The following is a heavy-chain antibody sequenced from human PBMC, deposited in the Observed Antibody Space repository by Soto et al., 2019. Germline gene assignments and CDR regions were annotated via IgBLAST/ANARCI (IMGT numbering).Heavy chain of an antibody. Sequence: SVKVSCKASGGTFSSYAISWVRQAPGQGLEWMGGIIPIFGTANYAQKFQGRVTITADESTSTAYMELSSLRSEDTAVYYCASSSGSYFGYYYGMDVWGQGTTVTVSS. V-gene: IGHV1-69*13. CDR2: IIPIFGTA. J-gene: IGHJ6*02. CDR3: ASSSGSYFGYYYGMDV. D-gene: IGHD1-26*01. CDR1: GGTFSSYA.